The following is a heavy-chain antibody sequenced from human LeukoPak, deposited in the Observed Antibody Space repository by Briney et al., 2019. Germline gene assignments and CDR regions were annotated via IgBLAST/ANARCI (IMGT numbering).Heavy chain of an antibody. V-gene: IGHV1-46*01. CDR2: INPSVGGI. Sequence: GASVKVSCKASGYTFTSYYMNWVRQAPGQGLEWMGIINPSVGGISYAQKFQSRVTMTSDTSASTVYMDLSSLGSEDTAVYYCARGPGRDGYNFQSYYGVDVWGQGTTVTVSS. D-gene: IGHD5-24*01. CDR1: GYTFTSYY. J-gene: IGHJ6*02. CDR3: ARGPGRDGYNFQSYYGVDV.